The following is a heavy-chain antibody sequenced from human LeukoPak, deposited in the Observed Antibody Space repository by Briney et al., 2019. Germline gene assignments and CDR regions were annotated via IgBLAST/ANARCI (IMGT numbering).Heavy chain of an antibody. J-gene: IGHJ5*02. D-gene: IGHD6-19*01. CDR3: ARAHGGGSGWTQNKSLIFWFDP. V-gene: IGHV4-59*01. Sequence: SETLSLTCTVSGDPINSYSWSWMAQPPGKGREGSGYIYYSGSTNYNPSQKSRVTISVDTSKNQYSVKLNSVTAADMAVHYCARAHGGGSGWTQNKSLIFWFDPWGQGTLVTVSS. CDR1: GDPINSYS. CDR2: IYYSGST.